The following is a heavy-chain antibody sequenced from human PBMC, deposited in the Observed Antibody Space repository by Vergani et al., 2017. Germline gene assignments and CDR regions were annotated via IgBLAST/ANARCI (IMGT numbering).Heavy chain of an antibody. V-gene: IGHV1-18*01. Sequence: QVQLVQSGAEVKKPGASVKVSCKASGYTFTSYGISWVRQAPGQGLEWMGWISAYNGNTNYPQKLQGRVTKTTATSTSTAYMELRSLRSDDTAVYYFARDFTGYYDSSGYPDYGGQGTLVTVSS. CDR2: ISAYNGNT. D-gene: IGHD3-22*01. CDR3: ARDFTGYYDSSGYPDY. J-gene: IGHJ4*02. CDR1: GYTFTSYG.